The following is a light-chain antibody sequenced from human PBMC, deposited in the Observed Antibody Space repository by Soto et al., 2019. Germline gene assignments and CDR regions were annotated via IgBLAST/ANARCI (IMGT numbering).Light chain of an antibody. V-gene: IGKV3D-7*01. CDR2: GAF. J-gene: IGKJ1*01. CDR3: QQDYNSPPT. CDR1: QSVGSNY. Sequence: PGERVTLSCRASQSVGSNYLIWFQQKPGQAPRLLICGAFTRATGIPARFSGSGSGTDFTLTISSLQPEDFAVYDCQQDYNSPPTFGQGTKVEIK.